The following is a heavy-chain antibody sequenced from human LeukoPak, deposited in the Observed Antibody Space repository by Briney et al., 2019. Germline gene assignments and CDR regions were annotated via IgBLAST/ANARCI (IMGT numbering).Heavy chain of an antibody. V-gene: IGHV3-23*01. CDR2: ISGSGGST. CDR3: AIVKYYFDY. Sequence: HPGGSLRLSCAASGFTFSSYAMTWVRQAPGKGLVWVSTISGSGGSTYYADSVKGRFTISRDNSKNTLYLQMNSLRAEDTAVYYCAIVKYYFDYWGQGTLVTVSS. J-gene: IGHJ4*02. CDR1: GFTFSSYA.